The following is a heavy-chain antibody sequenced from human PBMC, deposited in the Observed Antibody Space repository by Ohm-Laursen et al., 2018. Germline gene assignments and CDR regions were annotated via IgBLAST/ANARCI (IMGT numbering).Heavy chain of an antibody. CDR1: GFTFSSYG. D-gene: IGHD5-12*01. CDR3: ARDTWSSGGYAAPYY. CDR2: IWYDGISK. Sequence: SLRLSCTASGFTFSSYGMHWVRQDPGKGLEWVAVIWYDGISKYYADSVKGRFTISRDNSKDTLYLQMNSLRAEDTAVYYCARDTWSSGGYAAPYYWGQGTLVTVSS. J-gene: IGHJ4*02. V-gene: IGHV3-33*01.